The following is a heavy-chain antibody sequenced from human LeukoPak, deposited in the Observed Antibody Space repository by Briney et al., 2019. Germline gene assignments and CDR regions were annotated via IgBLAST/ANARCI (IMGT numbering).Heavy chain of an antibody. J-gene: IGHJ4*02. D-gene: IGHD1-14*01. V-gene: IGHV1-46*04. CDR2: INPGGGST. CDR1: GYIFTTYY. Sequence: GASVKVSCKASGYIFTTYYIHWVRHAPGQGLEWMGVINPGGGSTSYAPKLQGRVTMTRDTSTSTVYMELSSLTSEDTAVYYCARGTLANRYYFDYWGQGTLVTVSS. CDR3: ARGTLANRYYFDY.